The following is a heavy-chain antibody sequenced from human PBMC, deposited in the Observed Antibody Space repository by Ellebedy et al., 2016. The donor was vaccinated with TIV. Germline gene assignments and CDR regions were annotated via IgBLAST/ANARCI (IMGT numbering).Heavy chain of an antibody. V-gene: IGHV3-23*01. CDR2: IGPRSGYK. J-gene: IGHJ4*02. CDR1: GFSFSNYA. CDR3: AKELVSRDSLTFDY. D-gene: IGHD3-9*01. Sequence: PGGSLRLSCGASGFSFSNYAMAWVPQAPGKGLEWVSAIGPRSGYKFYADSVKGRITISRDNSENTLFLQMHSLRGEDTAVYYCAKELVSRDSLTFDYWGQGVLVTVSS.